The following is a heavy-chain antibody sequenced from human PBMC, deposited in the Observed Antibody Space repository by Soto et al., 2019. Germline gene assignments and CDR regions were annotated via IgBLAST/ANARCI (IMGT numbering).Heavy chain of an antibody. CDR3: AKDQVVVVTAMSNWFDP. CDR1: GFTFSSYA. J-gene: IGHJ5*02. Sequence: GGSLRLSCAASGFTFSSYAMSWVRQAPGKGLEWVSAISGSGGSTYYADSVKGRFTISRDNSKNTLYLQMNSLRAEDTAVYYCAKDQVVVVTAMSNWFDPWGQGTLVTVSS. D-gene: IGHD2-21*02. V-gene: IGHV3-23*01. CDR2: ISGSGGST.